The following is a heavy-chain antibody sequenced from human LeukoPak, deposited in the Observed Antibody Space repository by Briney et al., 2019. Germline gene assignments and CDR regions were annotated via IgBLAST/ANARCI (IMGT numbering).Heavy chain of an antibody. V-gene: IGHV3-30*02. D-gene: IGHD3-10*01. CDR2: IRYDGSNK. Sequence: GGSLRLSCAASGFTFSSYGMHWVRQARGKGLEWVAFIRYDGSNKYYADSVKGRFTISRDNSKNTLYLQMNSLRAEDTAVYYCAKGPSKWFGVYFQLWGQGTLVTVSS. J-gene: IGHJ1*01. CDR3: AKGPSKWFGVYFQL. CDR1: GFTFSSYG.